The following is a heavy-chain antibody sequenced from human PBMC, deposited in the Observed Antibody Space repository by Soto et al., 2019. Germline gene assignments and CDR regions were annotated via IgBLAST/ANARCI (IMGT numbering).Heavy chain of an antibody. Sequence: SVKVSCKASGFTFTNSAVQWVRQARGQRLEWIGWIVVGSGNTNYAQKFQGRVTITADESTSTAYMELSSLRSEDTAVYYCARGPICGGDCYNYFDYWGQGTLVTVSS. V-gene: IGHV1-58*01. CDR2: IVVGSGNT. CDR1: GFTFTNSA. D-gene: IGHD2-21*02. J-gene: IGHJ4*02. CDR3: ARGPICGGDCYNYFDY.